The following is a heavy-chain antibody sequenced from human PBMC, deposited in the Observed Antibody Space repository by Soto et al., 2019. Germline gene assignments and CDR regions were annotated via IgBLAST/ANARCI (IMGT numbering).Heavy chain of an antibody. J-gene: IGHJ6*03. D-gene: IGHD3-3*01. CDR1: GYTFTSYG. CDR3: ALIYLITIFGVVDYYYYMDV. CDR2: ISAYNGNT. Sequence: ASVKVSCKASGYTFTSYGISWVRQAPGQGLEWMGWISAYNGNTNYAQKLQGRVTMTTDTSTSTAYMELRSLRSDDTAVYYFALIYLITIFGVVDYYYYMDVWGKGTTVTVSS. V-gene: IGHV1-18*01.